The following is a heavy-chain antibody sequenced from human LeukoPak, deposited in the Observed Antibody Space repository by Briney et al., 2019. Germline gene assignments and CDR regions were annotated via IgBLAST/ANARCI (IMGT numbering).Heavy chain of an antibody. V-gene: IGHV1-69*05. CDR2: IIPIFGTA. D-gene: IGHD3-22*01. J-gene: IGHJ6*03. CDR1: GGTFSSYA. CDR3: ARANYYDSSGYFPRNYYYYMDV. Sequence: SVKVSCKASGGTFSSYAISWVRQAPGQGLEWMGGIIPIFGTANYAQKFQGRVTITTDESTSTVYMELSSLRSEDTAVYYCARANYYDSSGYFPRNYYYYMDVWGKGTTVTVSS.